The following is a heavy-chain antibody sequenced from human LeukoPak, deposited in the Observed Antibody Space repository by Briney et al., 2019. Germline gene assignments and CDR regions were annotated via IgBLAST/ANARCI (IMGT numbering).Heavy chain of an antibody. D-gene: IGHD3-10*01. CDR2: ISSSSSYI. J-gene: IGHJ6*02. CDR1: GFTFSSYS. Sequence: GGSPRLSCAASGFTFSSYSMNWVRQAPGKGLEWVSSISSSSSYIYYADSVKGRFTISRDNAKNSLYLQMNSLRAEDTAVYYCARAPEVRGGYGMDVWGQGTTVTVSS. CDR3: ARAPEVRGGYGMDV. V-gene: IGHV3-21*01.